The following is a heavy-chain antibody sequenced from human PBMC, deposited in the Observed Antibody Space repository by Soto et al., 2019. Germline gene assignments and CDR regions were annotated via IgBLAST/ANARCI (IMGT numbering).Heavy chain of an antibody. CDR1: GYSFTSYW. CDR3: ARPVYDILTGYYSWFDP. D-gene: IGHD3-9*01. Sequence: EVQLVQSGAEVKKPGESLKISCKGSGYSFTSYWIGWVRQMPGKGLEWMGIIYPGDSDTRYSPSFQGQVTISADKSINTAYLQWSSLKASDTAMYYCARPVYDILTGYYSWFDPWGQGTLVTVSS. J-gene: IGHJ5*02. V-gene: IGHV5-51*01. CDR2: IYPGDSDT.